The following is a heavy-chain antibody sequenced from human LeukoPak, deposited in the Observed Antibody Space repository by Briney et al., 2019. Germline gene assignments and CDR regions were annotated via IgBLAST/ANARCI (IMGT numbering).Heavy chain of an antibody. D-gene: IGHD3-16*02. CDR2: ISYDRSNK. CDR1: GFTFSSYG. CDR3: ARNSQYGYIWGSYREYFDY. J-gene: IGHJ4*02. V-gene: IGHV3-30*03. Sequence: PGGSLRLSCAPSGFTFSSYGMHWVRQAPGKGLEWVAVISYDRSNKYYADSVKGRFTISRDNSKNPLYLQMDSLRAEDTAVYYCARNSQYGYIWGSYREYFDYWGQGTLVSVSS.